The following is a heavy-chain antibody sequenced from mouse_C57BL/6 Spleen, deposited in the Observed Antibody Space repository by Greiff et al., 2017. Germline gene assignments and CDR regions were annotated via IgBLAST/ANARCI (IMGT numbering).Heavy chain of an antibody. CDR2: ISSGGSYT. D-gene: IGHD2-3*01. CDR1: GFTFSSYG. CDR3: ARGYDGYYDRFAD. J-gene: IGHJ3*01. V-gene: IGHV5-6*02. Sequence: EVKLVESGGDLVKPGGSLKLSCAASGFTFSSYGMSWVRQTPDQRLEWVATISSGGSYTYYPDSVKGRVTISRNNAKNTLYLQMSSLKSEDTAMYDCARGYDGYYDRFADWGQGTLVTVSA.